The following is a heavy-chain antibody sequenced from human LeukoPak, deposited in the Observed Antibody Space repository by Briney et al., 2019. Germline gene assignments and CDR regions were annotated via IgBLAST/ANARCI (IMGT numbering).Heavy chain of an antibody. J-gene: IGHJ3*02. D-gene: IGHD6-13*01. CDR1: GFTFSSYA. CDR2: ISGSGGST. Sequence: GGSLRLSCAASGFTFSSYAMSWVRQAPGKGLEWVSAISGSGGSTYYADSVKGRFTISTDNSKNTLYLQMNSRRAEDTAVYYCANEPSSSWLRGAFDIWGQGTMVTVSS. CDR3: ANEPSSSWLRGAFDI. V-gene: IGHV3-23*01.